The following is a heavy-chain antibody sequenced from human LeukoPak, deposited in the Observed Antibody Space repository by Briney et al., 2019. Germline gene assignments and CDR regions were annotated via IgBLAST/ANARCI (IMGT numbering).Heavy chain of an antibody. CDR3: ATWGVHLFSDFRQRENDY. Sequence: ASVKVSCKVSGYTLTELSMHWVRQAPGKGLEWMGGFDPEDGETIYAQKFQGRVTMTEDTSTDTAYMELSSLRSEDTAVYYCATWGVHLFSDFRQRENDYWGQGTLVTVSS. D-gene: IGHD3/OR15-3a*01. CDR1: GYTLTELS. J-gene: IGHJ4*02. CDR2: FDPEDGET. V-gene: IGHV1-24*01.